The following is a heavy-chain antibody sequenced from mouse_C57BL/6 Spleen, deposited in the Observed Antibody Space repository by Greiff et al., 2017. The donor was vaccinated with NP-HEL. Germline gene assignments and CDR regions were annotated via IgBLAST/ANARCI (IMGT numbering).Heavy chain of an antibody. CDR3: ARIYYEYDGDY. CDR1: GYTFTDYY. J-gene: IGHJ2*01. Sequence: EVQLQQSGPELVKPGASVKISCKASGYTFTDYYMNWVKQSHGKSLEWIGDINPNNGGTSYNQKFKGKATLTVDKSSSTAYMELRSLTSEDSAVYYCARIYYEYDGDYWGQGTTLTVSS. CDR2: INPNNGGT. D-gene: IGHD2-4*01. V-gene: IGHV1-26*01.